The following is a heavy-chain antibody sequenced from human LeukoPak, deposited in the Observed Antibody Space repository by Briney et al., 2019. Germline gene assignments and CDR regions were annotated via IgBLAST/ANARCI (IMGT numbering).Heavy chain of an antibody. CDR1: ALTFSRYA. J-gene: IGHJ4*02. Sequence: GGSLRLSCAVSALTFSRYAMSWVRQAPGKGLERVSAIRERGSGTYYAAYVKGRSTMSRDNLKDTLALQMNSLRAEDTAVYYCAKDIAQGYTFGSIEQDYWGQGTLVTVSS. V-gene: IGHV3-23*01. CDR2: IRERGSGT. D-gene: IGHD5-18*01. CDR3: AKDIAQGYTFGSIEQDY.